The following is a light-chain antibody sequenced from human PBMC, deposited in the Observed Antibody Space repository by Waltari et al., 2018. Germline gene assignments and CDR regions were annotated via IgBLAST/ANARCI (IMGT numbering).Light chain of an antibody. CDR1: QSISSY. CDR2: AAT. V-gene: IGKV1-39*01. Sequence: DIQMTQSPSSLSASVGARVTITCRASQSISSYLNWYQQKPGKAPKLLSYAATSLQSGVPSRFSGSGSGTDFTLTISSLQPEDFATYYCQQSYSTSWTFGQGTKVEIK. CDR3: QQSYSTSWT. J-gene: IGKJ1*01.